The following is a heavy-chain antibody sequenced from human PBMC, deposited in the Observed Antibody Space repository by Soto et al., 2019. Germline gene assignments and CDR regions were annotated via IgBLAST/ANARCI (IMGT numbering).Heavy chain of an antibody. CDR3: TTDPTVPPQAFTI. J-gene: IGHJ3*02. D-gene: IGHD2-2*01. CDR1: GFTFSNAW. Sequence: GGSLRLSCAASGFTFSNAWMSWVRQAPGKGLEWVGRIKSKTDGGTTDYAALVKGRITIFRDDSKNTLYLQMSSLKTEDSAVYYCTTDPTVPPQAFTIRGQGTMVTVSS. CDR2: IKSKTDGGTT. V-gene: IGHV3-15*01.